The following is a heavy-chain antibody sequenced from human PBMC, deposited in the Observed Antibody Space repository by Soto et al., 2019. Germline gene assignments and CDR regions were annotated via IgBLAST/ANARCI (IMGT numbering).Heavy chain of an antibody. Sequence: QVQLVQSGGEVRKPGASVKVSCKASGYTFDIYGISWVWQVPGQGPEWMGWISADNGDTKYAQKFHDRVTMTTDTSTSTAYMELRNLKSDDTAVYFCARDRSYYYETSGYPFDYWGQGTLVTVSS. V-gene: IGHV1-18*01. CDR1: GYTFDIYG. J-gene: IGHJ4*02. CDR2: ISADNGDT. D-gene: IGHD3-10*01. CDR3: ARDRSYYYETSGYPFDY.